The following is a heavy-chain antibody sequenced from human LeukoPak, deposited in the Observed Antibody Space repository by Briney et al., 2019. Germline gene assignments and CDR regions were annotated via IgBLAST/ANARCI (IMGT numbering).Heavy chain of an antibody. V-gene: IGHV4-30-2*01. Sequence: SETLSLTCAVSGGSISSGGYSWSWIRQPPGKGLEWIGYIYHSGSTYYNPSLKSRVTISVDTSKNQFSLKLSSVTAADTAVYYCARGAFGEGHDFWSGFVCDYWGQGTLVTVSS. CDR2: IYHSGST. J-gene: IGHJ4*02. CDR3: ARGAFGEGHDFWSGFVCDY. CDR1: GGSISSGGYS. D-gene: IGHD3-3*01.